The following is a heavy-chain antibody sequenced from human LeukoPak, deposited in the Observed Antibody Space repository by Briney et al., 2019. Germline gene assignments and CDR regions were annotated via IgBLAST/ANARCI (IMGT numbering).Heavy chain of an antibody. CDR3: ATIAASDAEYFQH. D-gene: IGHD6-6*01. Sequence: GASVKVSCKASGYTFTYYYMHWVRQAPGQGLEWMGIINPSSGSTSYAQKFQGRVTMTRDTSTSTVYMDVSSLRSDDKAVYYCATIAASDAEYFQHWGQGTLVTVSS. CDR1: GYTFTYYY. CDR2: INPSSGST. J-gene: IGHJ1*01. V-gene: IGHV1-46*01.